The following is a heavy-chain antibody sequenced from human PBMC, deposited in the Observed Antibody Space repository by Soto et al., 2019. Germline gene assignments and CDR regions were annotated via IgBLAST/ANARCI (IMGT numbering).Heavy chain of an antibody. D-gene: IGHD3-16*01. CDR1: GFSLGTTGVG. V-gene: IGHV2-5*02. J-gene: IGHJ3*01. CDR3: AQGIHAHGGGSDAFDV. Sequence: QITLKESGPALVRPTQTLTLTCTFSGFSLGTTGVGVAWIRQPPGKALEWLALIFWDDDKRYSPSLKNKLTITXXNXKXXVALKTTNMDPVDTATYYCAQGIHAHGGGSDAFDVWGQGTMVTVSS. CDR2: IFWDDDK.